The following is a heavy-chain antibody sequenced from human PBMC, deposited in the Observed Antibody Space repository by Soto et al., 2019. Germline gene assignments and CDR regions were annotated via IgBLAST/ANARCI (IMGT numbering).Heavy chain of an antibody. CDR1: GYTFTSYG. CDR2: ISAYNGNT. Sequence: QVQLVQSGAEVKKPGASVKVSCKASGYTFTSYGISWVRQAPGQGLEWMGWISAYNGNTNYAQKLQGRVTMTTDTSTSTAYMALRSLRSDDTAVYYCARDPKRGRSGWYGDDYWGQGTLVTVSS. CDR3: ARDPKRGRSGWYGDDY. V-gene: IGHV1-18*01. J-gene: IGHJ4*02. D-gene: IGHD6-19*01.